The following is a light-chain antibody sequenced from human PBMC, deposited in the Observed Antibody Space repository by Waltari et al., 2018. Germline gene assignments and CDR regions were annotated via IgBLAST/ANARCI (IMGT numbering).Light chain of an antibody. Sequence: EIVLTQSPATLSLSPGARATLSCRASQSVSSSLGWYQQRPGQAPRLLICDASSRATGIPARFSGSGAGTDFTLTISSLEPEDFAVYYCQQRSKWPITFGQGTRLEIK. CDR2: DAS. J-gene: IGKJ5*01. CDR1: QSVSSS. CDR3: QQRSKWPIT. V-gene: IGKV3-11*01.